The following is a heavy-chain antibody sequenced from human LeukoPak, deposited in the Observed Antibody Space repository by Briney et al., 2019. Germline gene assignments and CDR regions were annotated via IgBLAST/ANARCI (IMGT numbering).Heavy chain of an antibody. CDR1: GGSISSYY. V-gene: IGHV4-59*08. J-gene: IGHJ4*02. CDR3: ARISWNYFDY. D-gene: IGHD6-13*01. Sequence: SETLSLTCTVSGGSISSYYWSWIRQPPGKGLEWIGYIYYSGNTNYNPSLKSRLTMSADRSRNQFSLKLNSVTAADTAVYYCARISWNYFDYWGQGILVTISS. CDR2: IYYSGNT.